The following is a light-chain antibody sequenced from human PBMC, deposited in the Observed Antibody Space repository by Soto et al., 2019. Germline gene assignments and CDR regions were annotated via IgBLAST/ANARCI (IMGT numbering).Light chain of an antibody. J-gene: IGKJ1*01. CDR2: GAS. V-gene: IGKV3-20*01. Sequence: IVLTQSPGTLSLSPGERATLSCRASQSVSSNYLAWYQQKPGQAPRLLIYGASSRATGIPDRFSGSGSGTDFTLTITRMEPEDFAVYYCQQYGTSRRTFGQGTKVEIK. CDR1: QSVSSNY. CDR3: QQYGTSRRT.